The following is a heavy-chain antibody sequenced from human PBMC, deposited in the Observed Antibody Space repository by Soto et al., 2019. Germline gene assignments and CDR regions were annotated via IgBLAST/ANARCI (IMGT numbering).Heavy chain of an antibody. V-gene: IGHV1-69*13. D-gene: IGHD2-15*01. J-gene: IGHJ6*02. CDR2: IIPIFGTA. Sequence: SVKVSCKASGGTFSSYAISWVRQAPGQGLEWMGGIIPIFGTANYAQKFRGRVTITADESTSTAYMELSSLRSEDTAVYYCAMFTPYCSGGSCYSGYYYYGMDVWGQGTTVTVSS. CDR1: GGTFSSYA. CDR3: AMFTPYCSGGSCYSGYYYYGMDV.